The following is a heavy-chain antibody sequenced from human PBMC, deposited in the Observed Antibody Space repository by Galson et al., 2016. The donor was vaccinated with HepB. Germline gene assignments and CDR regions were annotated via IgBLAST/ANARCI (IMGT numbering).Heavy chain of an antibody. CDR2: IQSDGSTT. CDR3: ARESPTTAGAFDV. V-gene: IGHV3-74*01. D-gene: IGHD4-17*01. Sequence: SLRLSCAASGLILSNYWMHWVRQAPGKGLVWVSRIQSDGSTTSYADSVKGRFTVSRDNAKNTLYMQMNSLRAEDTAVYYCARESPTTAGAFDVWGQGTMVTVSS. J-gene: IGHJ3*01. CDR1: GLILSNYW.